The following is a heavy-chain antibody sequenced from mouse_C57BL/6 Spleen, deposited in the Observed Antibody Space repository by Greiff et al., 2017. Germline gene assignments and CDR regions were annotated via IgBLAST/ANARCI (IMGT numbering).Heavy chain of an antibody. D-gene: IGHD1-1*01. CDR1: GFTFSSYA. Sequence: DVPLVASVGGLLQPGGSLKLSCAASGFTFSSYAMSWVRQTPEKRLEWVATISDGGSYTYYPDNVKGRFTISRDNAKNNLYLQMSHLKSEDTAMYYCARDGITTVDRFAYWGQGTLVTVSA. CDR3: ARDGITTVDRFAY. J-gene: IGHJ3*01. CDR2: ISDGGSYT. V-gene: IGHV5-4*01.